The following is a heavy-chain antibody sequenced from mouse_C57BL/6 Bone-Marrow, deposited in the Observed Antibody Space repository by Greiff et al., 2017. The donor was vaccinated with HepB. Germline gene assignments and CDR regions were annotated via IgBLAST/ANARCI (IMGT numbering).Heavy chain of an antibody. D-gene: IGHD1-1*01. Sequence: EVKVVESGGGLVKPGGSLKLSCAASGFTFSSYAMSWVRQTPEKRLEWVATISDGGSYTYYPDNVKGRFTISRDNAKNNLYLQMSHLKSEDTAMYYCAREAYYGSSHWYFDVWGTGTTVTVSS. CDR3: AREAYYGSSHWYFDV. J-gene: IGHJ1*03. V-gene: IGHV5-4*01. CDR2: ISDGGSYT. CDR1: GFTFSSYA.